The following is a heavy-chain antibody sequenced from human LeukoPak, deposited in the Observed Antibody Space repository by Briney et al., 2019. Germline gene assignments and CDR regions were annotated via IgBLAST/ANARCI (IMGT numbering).Heavy chain of an antibody. CDR3: ARGDYGGNLDY. V-gene: IGHV3-30*03. CDR1: GFTISTYG. Sequence: PGGSLRLSCAASGFTISTYGMHWVRQAPGQGLEWVAVISYDGSNKYYADSVKGRFTISRDNSKNTLCLQMNSLRAEDTAVYYCARGDYGGNLDYWGQGTLVTVSS. D-gene: IGHD4-23*01. J-gene: IGHJ4*02. CDR2: ISYDGSNK.